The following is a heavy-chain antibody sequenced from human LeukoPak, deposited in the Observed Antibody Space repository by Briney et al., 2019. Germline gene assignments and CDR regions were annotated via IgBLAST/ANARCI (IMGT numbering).Heavy chain of an antibody. CDR3: ARDAGELYFDY. CDR1: GYTFTSYI. D-gene: IGHD1-7*01. Sequence: ASVKVSCKASGYTFTSYIISWVRQAPGQGLEWMGWINAYNGNTDYAQRVQGRVTMTTDTSTSTAYMELSRLRSDDTAVYYCARDAGELYFDYWGQGTLVTVSS. J-gene: IGHJ4*02. V-gene: IGHV1-18*01. CDR2: INAYNGNT.